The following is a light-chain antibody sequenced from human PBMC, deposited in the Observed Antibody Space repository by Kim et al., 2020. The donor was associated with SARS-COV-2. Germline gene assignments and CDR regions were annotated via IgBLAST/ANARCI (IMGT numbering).Light chain of an antibody. Sequence: DIVMTQSPDSLAVSLGERATINCKSSQSVLYSSNNKNYLAWYQQKPGQPPKLLIYWASTRESGVPDRFSGSGSGTDFTLTISSLQAEDVAVYYCQQYYSTHRTFGQGNKVDIK. V-gene: IGKV4-1*01. J-gene: IGKJ1*01. CDR2: WAS. CDR1: QSVLYSSNNKNY. CDR3: QQYYSTHRT.